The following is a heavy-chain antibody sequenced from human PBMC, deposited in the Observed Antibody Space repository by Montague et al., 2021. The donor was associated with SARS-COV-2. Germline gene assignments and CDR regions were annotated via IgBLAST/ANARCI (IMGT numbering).Heavy chain of an antibody. CDR2: INHSGST. D-gene: IGHD3-9*01. J-gene: IGHJ4*02. CDR1: GGSFSSYY. CDR3: ARGSVFRDYDFLTGSRSYFDY. V-gene: IGHV4-34*01. Sequence: SETLSLTCAVYGGSFSSYYWSWIRQPPGKGLEWIGEINHSGSTKYKSSLKSRVTISADTSKKQFSLKMSSVTAADTAVYYCARGSVFRDYDFLTGSRSYFDYWGQGTLVTVSS.